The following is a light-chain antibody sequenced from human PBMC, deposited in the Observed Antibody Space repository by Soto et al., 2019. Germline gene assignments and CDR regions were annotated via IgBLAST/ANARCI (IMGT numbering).Light chain of an antibody. J-gene: IGKJ5*01. Sequence: EIQMTQSPSSMFASVGDRVTITCQASQNITNYFNWYQQKPGKAPKLLIYAASSLQSGVPSRFSGSGSGTDFTLTISSLQPEDFATYYCQQSFSIPITFGQGTRLEIK. CDR2: AAS. CDR3: QQSFSIPIT. V-gene: IGKV1-39*01. CDR1: QNITNY.